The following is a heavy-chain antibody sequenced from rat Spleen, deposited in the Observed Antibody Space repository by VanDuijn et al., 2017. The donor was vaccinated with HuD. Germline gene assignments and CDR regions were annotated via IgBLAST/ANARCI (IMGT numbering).Heavy chain of an antibody. V-gene: IGHV5-19*01. CDR2: ISPSGGST. CDR3: ATDQGYGGYSAYWYFDF. Sequence: EVQLVESGGGSVQPGRSLKLSCAASGFTFSNYGMHWIRQAPTKGLEWVASISPSGGSTYYRDSVKGRFTISRDNAKSTLYLQMDSLRSEDTATYYCATDQGYGGYSAYWYFDFWGPGTMVTVSS. D-gene: IGHD1-11*01. CDR1: GFTFSNYG. J-gene: IGHJ1*01.